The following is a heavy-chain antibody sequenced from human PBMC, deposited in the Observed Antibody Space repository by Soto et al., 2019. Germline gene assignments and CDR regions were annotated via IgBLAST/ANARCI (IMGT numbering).Heavy chain of an antibody. CDR2: IYRDGSET. J-gene: IGHJ4*02. CDR1: GFSLSSYW. CDR3: ARVRANDYEIDF. V-gene: IGHV3-7*03. D-gene: IGHD4-17*01. Sequence: GDLRLSSEASGFSLSSYWMAWVRRAPGKGLQWVANIYRDGSETSYVDSVKGRFTISRDNAKNSLFLKMNSLRVEDTAVYYCARVRANDYEIDFWGQGTLVTGSS.